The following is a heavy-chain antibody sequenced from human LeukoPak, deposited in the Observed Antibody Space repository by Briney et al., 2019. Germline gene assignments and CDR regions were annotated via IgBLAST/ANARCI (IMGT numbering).Heavy chain of an antibody. CDR3: ARVQAGPHQEADY. CDR2: ISSSGSTI. D-gene: IGHD2-2*01. CDR1: GFTFSSYE. J-gene: IGHJ4*02. Sequence: GGSLRLSCAASGFTFSSYEMNWVRQAPGKGLEWVSYISSSGSTIYYADSVKGRFTISRDNAKNSLYLQMNSLRAEDTAVYYCARVQAGPHQEADYWGQGTLVTVSS. V-gene: IGHV3-48*03.